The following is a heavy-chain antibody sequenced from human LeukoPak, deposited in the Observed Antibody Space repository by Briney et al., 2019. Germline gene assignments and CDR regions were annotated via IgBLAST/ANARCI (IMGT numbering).Heavy chain of an antibody. V-gene: IGHV4-39*01. Sequence: SETLSLTCTVSGVSISSPTYYWVWIRQPPGKGLQWIGSIYYSGSTYYNPSLKSRVTISVDTSKNQFSLKLSSVTAADTAVYYCARSAWLRGFDYWGQGTLVTVSS. CDR3: ARSAWLRGFDY. CDR1: GVSISSPTYY. J-gene: IGHJ4*02. D-gene: IGHD5-18*01. CDR2: IYYSGST.